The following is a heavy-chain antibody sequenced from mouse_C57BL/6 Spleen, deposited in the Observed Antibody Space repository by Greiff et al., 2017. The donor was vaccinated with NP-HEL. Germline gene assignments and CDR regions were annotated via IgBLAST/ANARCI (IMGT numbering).Heavy chain of an antibody. J-gene: IGHJ2*01. D-gene: IGHD3-2*02. CDR1: GYTFTSYW. CDR2: IDPSDSYT. CDR3: ARSRAAQAVFDY. Sequence: QVQLQQPGAELVRPGTSVKLSCKASGYTFTSYWMHWVKQRPGQGLEWIGVIDPSDSYTNYNQKFKGKATLTVDTSSSTAYMQLSSLTSEDSAVYYCARSRAAQAVFDYWGQGTTLTVSS. V-gene: IGHV1-59*01.